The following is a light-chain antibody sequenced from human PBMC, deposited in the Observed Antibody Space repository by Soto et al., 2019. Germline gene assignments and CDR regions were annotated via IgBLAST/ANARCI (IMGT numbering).Light chain of an antibody. Sequence: DILMTQSPATVSVSLGDSVSLSCRANESISNNLAWYQQKPGQPPRLLIYSASTRAPGIPARVSGGGSGTQFSHTISSLQSEDFALYYCHQYNEWPRGTFGPGTKVEI. CDR3: HQYNEWPRGT. J-gene: IGKJ1*01. CDR1: ESISNN. CDR2: SAS. V-gene: IGKV3D-15*01.